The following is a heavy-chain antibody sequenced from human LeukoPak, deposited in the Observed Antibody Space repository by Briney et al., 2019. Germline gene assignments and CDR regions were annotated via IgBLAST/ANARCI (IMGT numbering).Heavy chain of an antibody. CDR3: AKDRSIGTYYTFDH. CDR2: ISASAAMT. D-gene: IGHD1-26*01. V-gene: IGHV3-23*01. J-gene: IGHJ4*02. CDR1: GITFSSYG. Sequence: GGSLRLSCAASGITFSSYGMTWVRQAPGKGLEWVSSISASAAMTYYADSVKGRFTVSRDNSNNRLYLHMSGLTAADTAVYYCAKDRSIGTYYTFDHWGQGSLVTVSS.